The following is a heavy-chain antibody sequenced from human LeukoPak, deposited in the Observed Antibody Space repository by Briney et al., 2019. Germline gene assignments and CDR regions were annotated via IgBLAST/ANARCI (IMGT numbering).Heavy chain of an antibody. J-gene: IGHJ5*02. V-gene: IGHV3-66*01. CDR2: IYSGGSI. Sequence: PGGSLRLSCAASGFTVSSNHMSWVRQAPGKGLEWVSLIYSGGSIYYADSVKGRFTISRDNSKNTLYLQRNSLRAEDTAVYYCAKDPTVIAVAWGQGTLVTVSS. D-gene: IGHD6-19*01. CDR3: AKDPTVIAVA. CDR1: GFTVSSNH.